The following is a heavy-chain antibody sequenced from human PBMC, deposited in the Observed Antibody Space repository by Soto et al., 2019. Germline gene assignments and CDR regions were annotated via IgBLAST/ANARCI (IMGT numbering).Heavy chain of an antibody. D-gene: IGHD6-13*01. J-gene: IGHJ3*02. Sequence: QVQLQESGPGLVKPSQTLSLTCTVSGGSISSGDYYWSWIRQPPGKGLEWIGYIYYSGSTYYNPSLKSRVTISVDTSKNQFSLKLSSVTAADTAVYYCVRYSSSSWTGDAFDIWGQGTMVTVSS. V-gene: IGHV4-30-4*01. CDR2: IYYSGST. CDR1: GGSISSGDYY. CDR3: VRYSSSSWTGDAFDI.